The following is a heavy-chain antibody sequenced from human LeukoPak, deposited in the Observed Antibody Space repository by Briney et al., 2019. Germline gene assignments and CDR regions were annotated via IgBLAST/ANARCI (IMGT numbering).Heavy chain of an antibody. D-gene: IGHD3-16*01. J-gene: IGHJ3*02. Sequence: GGSLRLSCAASGFTFSIYAMSWVRQAPGKGLXWVXGMSGSGGSTYYADSVKGRFTISRDNSKNTLYLQMNTLRAEDTAVYYCAKDREYSYVYDAFDIWGQGTLVTVSS. CDR2: MSGSGGST. V-gene: IGHV3-23*01. CDR3: AKDREYSYVYDAFDI. CDR1: GFTFSIYA.